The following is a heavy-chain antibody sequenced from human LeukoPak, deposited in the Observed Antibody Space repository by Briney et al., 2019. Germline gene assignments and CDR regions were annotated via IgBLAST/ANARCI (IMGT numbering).Heavy chain of an antibody. V-gene: IGHV4-39*02. D-gene: IGHD5-12*01. Sequence: SETLSLTCTVSGGSISSSRYYWGWIRQPPGKGLEWIGTIYYSGSTYYNPSLKSRVTISVDTSQNQFSLRLSSVTAADTAVYYCARDVDIVATVWFDPWGQGTLVTVSS. CDR1: GGSISSSRYY. CDR2: IYYSGST. J-gene: IGHJ5*02. CDR3: ARDVDIVATVWFDP.